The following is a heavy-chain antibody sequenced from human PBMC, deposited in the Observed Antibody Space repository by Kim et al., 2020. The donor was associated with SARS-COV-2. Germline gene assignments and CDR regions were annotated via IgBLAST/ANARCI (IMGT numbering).Heavy chain of an antibody. CDR2: INQDGSEN. CDR3: ATSFFGLGTHPYDL. D-gene: IGHD1-1*01. J-gene: IGHJ3*01. Sequence: GGSLRLSCAASGLTFTNYWMTWVRRAPGKGLEWVANINQDGSENYYVGSVKGRFTVSRDNAKNSIYLQMNSLRAEDTAVYYCATSFFGLGTHPYDLWGQGTMVAVSS. V-gene: IGHV3-7*01. CDR1: GLTFTNYW.